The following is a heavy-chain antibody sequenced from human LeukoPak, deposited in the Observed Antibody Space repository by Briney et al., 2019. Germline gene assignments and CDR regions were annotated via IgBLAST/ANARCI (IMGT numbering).Heavy chain of an antibody. CDR2: ISYDGSNK. D-gene: IGHD3-22*01. V-gene: IGHV3-30-3*01. CDR3: ASLRIVVVTPDAFDI. Sequence: GGSLRLSCAASGFSVSSNYMSWVRQAPGKGLEWVAVISYDGSNKYYADSVKGRFTISRDNSKNTLYLQMNSLRAEDTAVYYCASLRIVVVTPDAFDIWGQGTMVTVSS. CDR1: GFSVSSNY. J-gene: IGHJ3*02.